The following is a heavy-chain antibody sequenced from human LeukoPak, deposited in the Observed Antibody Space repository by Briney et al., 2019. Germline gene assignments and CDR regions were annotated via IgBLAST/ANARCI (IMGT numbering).Heavy chain of an antibody. CDR3: ARGGGPPAYYFDF. V-gene: IGHV4-34*01. D-gene: IGHD3-16*01. Sequence: SETLSLTCAVDGGPFSGFYWSWIRQPPGKGLEWIGEINHGGTPNYNTSLKSRVTISVDTSKNQFSLRLTSLTVADTAVYYCARGGGPPAYYFDFWGQGIQVTVCS. CDR1: GGPFSGFY. J-gene: IGHJ4*02. CDR2: INHGGTP.